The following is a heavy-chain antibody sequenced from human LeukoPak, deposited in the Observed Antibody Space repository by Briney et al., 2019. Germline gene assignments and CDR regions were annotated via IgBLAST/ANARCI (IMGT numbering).Heavy chain of an antibody. CDR3: AKDESSGSIGDY. Sequence: GGSLGLSCAASGFTFSSYGMHWVRQAPGKGLEWVAVISYDGSNKYYADSVKGRFTISRDNSKNTLYLQMNSLRGEDTAVYYCAKDESSGSIGDYWGQGTLVTVSS. J-gene: IGHJ4*02. D-gene: IGHD3-22*01. V-gene: IGHV3-30*18. CDR2: ISYDGSNK. CDR1: GFTFSSYG.